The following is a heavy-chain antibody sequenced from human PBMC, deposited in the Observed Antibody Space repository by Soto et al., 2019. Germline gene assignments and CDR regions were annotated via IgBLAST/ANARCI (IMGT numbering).Heavy chain of an antibody. V-gene: IGHV2-5*02. CDR1: GFSLSTSGVG. CDR3: AHRRAYCSGGTCYSIWFDP. D-gene: IGHD2-15*01. CDR2: IYWDDDK. J-gene: IGHJ5*02. Sequence: QITLKESGPTLVKPTQTLTLTCTFSGFSLSTSGVGVGWIRQPPGKALEWLALIYWDDDKRYSPSLKSRLTITKDTSKNQVVRTMTNMAPVDTATYYCAHRRAYCSGGTCYSIWFDPWGQGTLVTVSS.